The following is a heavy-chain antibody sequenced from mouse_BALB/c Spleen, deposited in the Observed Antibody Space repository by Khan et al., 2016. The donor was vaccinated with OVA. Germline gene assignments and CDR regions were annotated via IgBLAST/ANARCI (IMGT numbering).Heavy chain of an antibody. D-gene: IGHD1-1*01. J-gene: IGHJ1*01. CDR1: GYSITSGYS. Sequence: QLEESGPDLVKPSQSLSLTCTVTGYSITSGYSWHWIRQFPGNKLEWMGYIHYSGSTNYNPSLKSRISITRDTSKNQFFLQLNSVTTEDTATYYCASAGTTLVAYCYFDVWGAGTTLTVSS. V-gene: IGHV3-1*02. CDR3: ASAGTTLVAYCYFDV. CDR2: IHYSGST.